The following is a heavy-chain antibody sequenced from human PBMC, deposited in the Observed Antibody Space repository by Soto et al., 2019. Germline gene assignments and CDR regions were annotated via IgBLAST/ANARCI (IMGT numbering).Heavy chain of an antibody. CDR3: ARESEDLTSNFDY. CDR2: ISSTTNYI. CDR1: GFTFTSYI. V-gene: IGHV3-21*06. J-gene: IGHJ4*02. Sequence: GGSLRLSCADSGFTFTSYIMNGGRQAPGKGLEWVSSISSTTNYIYYGDSMKGRFTISRDNAKNSLYLEMNSLRAEDTAVYYCARESEDLTSNFDYWGQGTLVTVSS.